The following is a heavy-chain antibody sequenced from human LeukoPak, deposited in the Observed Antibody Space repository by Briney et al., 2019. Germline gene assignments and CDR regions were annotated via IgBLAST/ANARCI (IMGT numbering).Heavy chain of an antibody. CDR1: GGSISSYY. CDR2: IYYSGST. Sequence: PSETLSLTCTVSGGSISSYYCSWIRQPPGHRLEWIGYIYYSGSTNYNPSLKSRVTISVDTYKNQFYLKLSSVTAADTAVYYCARDPYYYDSSGYSSSHAFDIWGQGTMVTVSS. CDR3: ARDPYYYDSSGYSSSHAFDI. V-gene: IGHV4-59*01. D-gene: IGHD3-22*01. J-gene: IGHJ3*02.